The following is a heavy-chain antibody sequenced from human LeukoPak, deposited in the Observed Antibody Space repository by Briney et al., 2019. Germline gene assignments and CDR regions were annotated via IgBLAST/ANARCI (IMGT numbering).Heavy chain of an antibody. V-gene: IGHV4-59*01. CDR2: IYYSGST. Sequence: SETLSLTCTVSGGSISSYYWSWIRQPPGKGLEWIGYIYYSGSTNYNPSLKSRVTISVDTSKNQFSLKLSSVTAADTAVYYCARGTYYYDSSGYYYDLDPWGQGTLVTVSS. CDR3: ARGTYYYDSSGYYYDLDP. CDR1: GGSISSYY. D-gene: IGHD3-22*01. J-gene: IGHJ5*02.